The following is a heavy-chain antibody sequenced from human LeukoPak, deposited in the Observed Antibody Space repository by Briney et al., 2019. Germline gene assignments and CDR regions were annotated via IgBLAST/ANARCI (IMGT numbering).Heavy chain of an antibody. Sequence: GGSLRLSCTASGFAFGDSAMSWVRQAPGKGLEWVGYIRSKAYGGTTEYAASVKGRFTISRDDSKSIAYLQMNSLKTEDTAVYYCTSQHGYWGQGTLVTVSS. J-gene: IGHJ4*02. CDR2: IRSKAYGGTT. CDR3: TSQHGY. V-gene: IGHV3-49*04. CDR1: GFAFGDSA.